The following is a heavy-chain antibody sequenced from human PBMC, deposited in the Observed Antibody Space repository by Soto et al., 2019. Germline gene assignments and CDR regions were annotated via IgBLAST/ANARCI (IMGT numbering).Heavy chain of an antibody. Sequence: SVKVSCKASGGTFSSYAISWVRQAPGQGLEWMGGIIPIFGTANYAQKFQGRVTITADESTSTAYMELSSLRSEDTAVYYCARGPTQGYCTSNSCQHFDTWGQGTLVTVSS. CDR3: ARGPTQGYCTSNSCQHFDT. J-gene: IGHJ5*02. V-gene: IGHV1-69*13. CDR2: IIPIFGTA. D-gene: IGHD2-2*01. CDR1: GGTFSSYA.